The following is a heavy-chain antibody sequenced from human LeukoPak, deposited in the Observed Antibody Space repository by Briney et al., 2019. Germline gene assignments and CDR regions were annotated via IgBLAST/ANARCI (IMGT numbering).Heavy chain of an antibody. J-gene: IGHJ3*01. D-gene: IGHD6-25*01. CDR1: GFTFSSYT. V-gene: IGHV3-21*06. CDR3: ARGMRQIDDAFDL. Sequence: GGSLRLSCAASGFTFSSYTMNWVRQAPGKGLEWVSSISSTSTYIHDADSVKGRFTIYRDNAKNSLYLQMNSLRAEDTAMYYCARGMRQIDDAFDLWGQGTVVTVSS. CDR2: ISSTSTYI.